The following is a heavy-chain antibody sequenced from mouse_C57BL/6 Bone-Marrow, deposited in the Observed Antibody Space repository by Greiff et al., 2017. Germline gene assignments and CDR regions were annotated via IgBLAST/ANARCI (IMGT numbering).Heavy chain of an antibody. D-gene: IGHD2-1*01. Sequence: QVQLQQPGTELVKPGASVKLSCKASGYTFTSYWLHWVKQRPGPGLEWIGNINPRNGGTNYNEKFKSKATLTVDNSSSTAYMQLSSLPSEDSAVYYCQYGNYVHWYFGVWGTGTTVTVSS. J-gene: IGHJ1*03. CDR2: INPRNGGT. CDR3: QYGNYVHWYFGV. CDR1: GYTFTSYW. V-gene: IGHV1-53*01.